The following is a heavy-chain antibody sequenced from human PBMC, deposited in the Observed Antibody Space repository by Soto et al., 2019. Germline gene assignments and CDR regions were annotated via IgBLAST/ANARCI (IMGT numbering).Heavy chain of an antibody. CDR1: GFTVSNNY. CDR2: IYSGGYT. V-gene: IGHV3-53*01. Sequence: EVQLVESGGGLIQPGGSLRLSCAVSGFTVSNNYMSWVRQAPGKGLEGVSVIYSGGYTAYGDSVKGRFTISRDNSKNTHLLQKDGLGARDPALFCWAAQAGGGDYWGQGTLVTVSS. D-gene: IGHD3-10*01. CDR3: AAQAGGGDY. J-gene: IGHJ4*02.